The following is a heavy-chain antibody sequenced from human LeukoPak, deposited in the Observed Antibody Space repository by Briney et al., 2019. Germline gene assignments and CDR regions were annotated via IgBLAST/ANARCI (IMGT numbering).Heavy chain of an antibody. CDR2: ISSSSSYI. CDR1: GFTFSSYS. CDR3: AREAGTSYDWFAP. J-gene: IGHJ5*02. D-gene: IGHD6-19*01. Sequence: PGGSMRLSCAASGFTFSSYSMNWVRQAPGKGLEWVSSISSSSSYIYYADSVKGRFTISRDNAKNSLYLQMNSLRAEDTAVYYCAREAGTSYDWFAPWGQGTLVTVSS. V-gene: IGHV3-21*01.